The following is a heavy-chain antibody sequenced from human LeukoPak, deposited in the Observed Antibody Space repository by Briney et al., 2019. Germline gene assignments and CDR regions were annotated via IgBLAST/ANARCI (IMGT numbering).Heavy chain of an antibody. CDR2: IYYSGST. D-gene: IGHD6-6*01. J-gene: IGHJ6*03. Sequence: SETLSLTCTVSGGSISSYYWSWIRQPPGRGLEWIGYIYYSGSTNYNPSLKSRVTISVDTSKNQFSLKLSSVTAADTAVYYCARESSSSRNYYYYYMDVWGKGTTVTVSS. CDR1: GGSISSYY. V-gene: IGHV4-59*01. CDR3: ARESSSSRNYYYYYMDV.